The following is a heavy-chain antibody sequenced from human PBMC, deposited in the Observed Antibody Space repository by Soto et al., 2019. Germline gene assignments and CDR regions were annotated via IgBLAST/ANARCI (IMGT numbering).Heavy chain of an antibody. CDR3: AREWDCSSTSCYPDY. V-gene: IGHV1-18*04. J-gene: IGHJ4*02. Sequence: ASVKVSCKASGYTFTSYGISWVRQPPGQGLEWMGWISDYNGNTNYAQKLQGRVTMTTDTSTSTAYMELRSLRSDDTAVYYCAREWDCSSTSCYPDYWGQGTLVTVSS. D-gene: IGHD2-2*01. CDR1: GYTFTSYG. CDR2: ISDYNGNT.